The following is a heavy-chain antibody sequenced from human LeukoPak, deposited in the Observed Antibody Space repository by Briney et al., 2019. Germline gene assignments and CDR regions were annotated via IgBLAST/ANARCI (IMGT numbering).Heavy chain of an antibody. CDR2: IYSGGNT. D-gene: IGHD1-14*01. J-gene: IGHJ4*02. Sequence: GGSLRLSCAASGFTFNNYWIHWVRQVPGKGLEWVSVIYSGGNTYYADSVKGRFTISRDNSKNTLYLQMNSLRAEDTAVYYCARAEPLDYWGQGTLVTVSS. CDR3: ARAEPLDY. V-gene: IGHV3-53*01. CDR1: GFTFNNYW.